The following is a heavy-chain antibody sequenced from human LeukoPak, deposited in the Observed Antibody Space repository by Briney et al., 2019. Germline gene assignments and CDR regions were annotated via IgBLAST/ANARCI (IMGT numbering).Heavy chain of an antibody. CDR3: ARWRVPGYFDY. CDR1: GFTVSNNY. J-gene: IGHJ4*02. D-gene: IGHD3-10*01. Sequence: GGSLRLSCAASGFTVSNNYMSWVRQAPGKGLEWVSVIYTDGTTYYADSVKGRFTISRDKSKNTLYLQMNSLRAEDTAVYYCARWRVPGYFDYWGQGALVTVFS. V-gene: IGHV3-66*02. CDR2: IYTDGTT.